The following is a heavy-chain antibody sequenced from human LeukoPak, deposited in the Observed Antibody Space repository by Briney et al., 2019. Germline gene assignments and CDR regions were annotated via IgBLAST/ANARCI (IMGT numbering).Heavy chain of an antibody. D-gene: IGHD3-10*01. J-gene: IGHJ4*02. CDR1: GFTFSSYA. CDR2: ISYDGSNK. Sequence: PGGSLRLSCAASGFTFSSYAMHWVRQAPGKGLEWVAVISYDGSNKYYADSVKGRFTISRDNSKNTLYLQMNSLRAEDTAVYYCARAFLWSAPAGYWGQGTLVTVSS. CDR3: ARAFLWSAPAGY. V-gene: IGHV3-30*04.